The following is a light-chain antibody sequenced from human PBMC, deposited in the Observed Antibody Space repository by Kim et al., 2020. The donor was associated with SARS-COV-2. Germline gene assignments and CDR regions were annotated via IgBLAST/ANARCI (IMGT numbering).Light chain of an antibody. Sequence: QSALTQPASVSGSPGQSITISCSGTSSDIGDYDYVSWYQQHPGKAPQLMIYDVTERPSGVSNRFSGSKSGNTASLTISGLQAEDEADYYCSSFTSSSTWVFGGGTQLTVL. CDR2: DVT. V-gene: IGLV2-14*01. J-gene: IGLJ3*02. CDR1: SSDIGDYDY. CDR3: SSFTSSSTWV.